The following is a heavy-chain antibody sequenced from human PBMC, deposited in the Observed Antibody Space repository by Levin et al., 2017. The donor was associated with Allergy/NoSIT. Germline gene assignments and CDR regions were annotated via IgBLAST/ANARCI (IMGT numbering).Heavy chain of an antibody. D-gene: IGHD4-17*01. Sequence: GESLKISCAASGFTFSIYGMHWVRQAPGKGLEWVAVIWYDGSQKYYGDSVKGRFTISRDNSKNTLYLQMNSLRVEDTAVYYCARYQDGDYADFDLWGRGTVVTVSS. V-gene: IGHV3-33*01. CDR3: ARYQDGDYADFDL. CDR2: IWYDGSQK. CDR1: GFTFSIYG. J-gene: IGHJ2*01.